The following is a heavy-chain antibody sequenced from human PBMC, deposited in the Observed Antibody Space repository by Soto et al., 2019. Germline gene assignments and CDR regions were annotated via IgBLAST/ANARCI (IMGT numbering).Heavy chain of an antibody. V-gene: IGHV4-34*01. CDR1: GGSFSGYY. Sequence: PSETLSLTCAVYGGSFSGYYWSWIRQPPGKGLEWIGEINHSGSTNYNPSLKSRVTISVDTSKNQFSLKLSSVTAADTAVYYCAKENCGGDCYSGADYWGQGTLVTVSS. J-gene: IGHJ4*02. D-gene: IGHD2-21*02. CDR3: AKENCGGDCYSGADY. CDR2: INHSGST.